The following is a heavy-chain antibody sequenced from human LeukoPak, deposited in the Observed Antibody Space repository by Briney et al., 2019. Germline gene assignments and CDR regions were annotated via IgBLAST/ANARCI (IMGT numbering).Heavy chain of an antibody. CDR1: GFTISGYS. J-gene: IGHJ4*02. CDR2: ISSSSSYI. D-gene: IGHD5-12*01. CDR3: ARDRGFSYSGYDYQPSGY. Sequence: GGSLRLSCTDSGFTISGYSMIWVRQAPGKGLEWVSSISSSSSYIYYADSEKGRFTISRDNAKNSLYLQMNSLRAEDTAVYYCARDRGFSYSGYDYQPSGYWGQGTLVTVSS. V-gene: IGHV3-21*01.